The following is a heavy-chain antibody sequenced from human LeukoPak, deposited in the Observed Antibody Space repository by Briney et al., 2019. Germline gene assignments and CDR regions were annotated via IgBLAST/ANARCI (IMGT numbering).Heavy chain of an antibody. Sequence: GASVKVSCKASGGTFSSYAISWVRQAPGQGLEWMGRIIPILGIANYAQKFQGRVTITADKSTSTAYMELSSLRSEDTAVYYCARKADWNYYDSSGYYGRYFDYWGQGTLVTVSS. J-gene: IGHJ4*02. D-gene: IGHD3-22*01. CDR3: ARKADWNYYDSSGYYGRYFDY. V-gene: IGHV1-69*04. CDR1: GGTFSSYA. CDR2: IIPILGIA.